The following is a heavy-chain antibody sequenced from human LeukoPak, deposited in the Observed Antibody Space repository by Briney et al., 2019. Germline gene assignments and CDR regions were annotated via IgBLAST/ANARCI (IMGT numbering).Heavy chain of an antibody. Sequence: GGSLRLSCAASGFTFDDYAMHWVRQTPGKGLEWVSHISWNSATIEYADSVKGRFTISRDNSKNTLYLQMNSLRAEDTAVYYCARKGNARVGATWNFDYWGQGTLVTVSS. D-gene: IGHD1-26*01. CDR3: ARKGNARVGATWNFDY. CDR2: ISWNSATI. CDR1: GFTFDDYA. J-gene: IGHJ4*02. V-gene: IGHV3-9*01.